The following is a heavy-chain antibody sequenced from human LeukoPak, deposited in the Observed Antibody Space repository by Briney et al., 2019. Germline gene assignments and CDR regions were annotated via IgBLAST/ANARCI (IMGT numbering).Heavy chain of an antibody. CDR2: ISYDGSNK. Sequence: GGSLRLSCAASGFTFSSYGMHWVRQAPGKGLEWVAVISYDGSNKYYADSVKGLFTISRDNSKNTLYLQMNSLRAEDTAVYYCAKPPYGILTGFDYWGQGTLVTVSS. J-gene: IGHJ4*02. CDR1: GFTFSSYG. D-gene: IGHD3-9*01. V-gene: IGHV3-30*18. CDR3: AKPPYGILTGFDY.